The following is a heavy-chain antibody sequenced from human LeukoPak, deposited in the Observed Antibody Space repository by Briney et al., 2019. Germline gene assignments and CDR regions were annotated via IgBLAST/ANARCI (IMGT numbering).Heavy chain of an antibody. Sequence: SETLSLTCAVSGGSISSSTSYWGWIRQPPGKGLEWIGRIYYSGSTLFTPSLKSRVTISVNTSRNHFSLRLSSVTAADTAVYYCARHGSTDYFDYWGQGTLVTVSS. J-gene: IGHJ4*02. V-gene: IGHV4-39*01. CDR1: GGSISSSTSY. CDR2: IYYSGST. D-gene: IGHD2-2*03. CDR3: ARHGSTDYFDY.